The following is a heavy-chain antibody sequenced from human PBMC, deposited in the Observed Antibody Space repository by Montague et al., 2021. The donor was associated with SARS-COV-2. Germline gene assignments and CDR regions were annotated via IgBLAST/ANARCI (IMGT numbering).Heavy chain of an antibody. D-gene: IGHD6-13*01. CDR3: ARVVRGSSWYEVAFDI. CDR2: IYNSGST. CDR1: GGSISSYS. V-gene: IGHV4-59*01. J-gene: IGHJ3*02. Sequence: SETLSLTCTVSGGSISSYSWTWIRQPPGKGLEWIGYIYNSGSTNYNPSLTSRVTISVDTSKNQFSLKLSSVAAADTAVYYGARVVRGSSWYEVAFDIWGQGTMVTVSS.